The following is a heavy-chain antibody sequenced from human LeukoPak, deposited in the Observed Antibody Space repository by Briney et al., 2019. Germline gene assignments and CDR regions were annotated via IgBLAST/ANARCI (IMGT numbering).Heavy chain of an antibody. CDR1: GVSFSGQW. V-gene: IGHV3-7*01. J-gene: IGHJ4*02. CDR2: IKYDGSEK. Sequence: GGSLRLSCTASGVSFSGQWMNWVRHSPGQGLEWVANIKYDGSEKYYVDSVKGRFTISREDAKNSLSLQMDSVRPEDTAVYYCAFNNNFKYWGQGTLVIVSS. D-gene: IGHD1/OR15-1a*01. CDR3: AFNNNFKY.